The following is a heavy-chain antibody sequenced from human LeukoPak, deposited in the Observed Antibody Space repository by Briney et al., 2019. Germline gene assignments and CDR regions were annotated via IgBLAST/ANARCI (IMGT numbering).Heavy chain of an antibody. V-gene: IGHV1-18*01. CDR2: ISAYNGNT. CDR1: GYTFTSYG. Sequence: GASVKVSCKASGYTFTSYGISWVRQAPGQGLEWMGWISAYNGNTNYAQKLQGRVTMTTDTSTSTAYMELRSLRSDDTAVYYCARDHRKTLNFDWFWFDPWGQGTLVTVSS. D-gene: IGHD3-9*01. CDR3: ARDHRKTLNFDWFWFDP. J-gene: IGHJ5*02.